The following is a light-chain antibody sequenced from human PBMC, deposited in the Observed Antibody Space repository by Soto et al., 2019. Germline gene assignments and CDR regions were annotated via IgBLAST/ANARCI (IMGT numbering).Light chain of an antibody. CDR2: DVT. CDR1: GNDVGAYNY. CDR3: CSYAGVYIYL. J-gene: IGLJ1*01. Sequence: QSALTQPRSVSGSPGQSVTISCTGTGNDVGAYNYVSWYQQHPGRPPKLMIYDVTKWPSGVPERFSASKSGNTASLIISGLQAEDEADYCCCSYAGVYIYLFGAGTKVTVL. V-gene: IGLV2-11*01.